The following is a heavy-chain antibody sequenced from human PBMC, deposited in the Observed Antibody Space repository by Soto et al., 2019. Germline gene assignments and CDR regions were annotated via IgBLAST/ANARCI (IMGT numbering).Heavy chain of an antibody. V-gene: IGHV4-31*03. J-gene: IGHJ4*02. CDR3: AGGTDGKKVAY. Sequence: SETLSLTCNVSGGSISSGGNYWGWIRQHPGKGLEWIGDINNSGSTYYNPSLQSRVTISLDTSKNQFSLKLSSVTAADTAVYYCAGGTDGKKVAYWGQGTLVTVSS. D-gene: IGHD5-12*01. CDR2: INNSGST. CDR1: GGSISSGGNY.